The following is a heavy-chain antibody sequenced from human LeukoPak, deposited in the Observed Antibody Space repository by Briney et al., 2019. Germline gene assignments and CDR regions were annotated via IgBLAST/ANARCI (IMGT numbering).Heavy chain of an antibody. Sequence: SETLSLTCTVSGGSISSSNYYWSWIRQPPGKGLEWIGEINHSGNTNYNPSLKSRITISVDTSKNQFSLRLSSVTAADTAVHYCARRVNYDSSGYHAGYFDYWGQGTLVTVSS. CDR1: GGSISSSNYY. D-gene: IGHD3-22*01. CDR2: INHSGNT. V-gene: IGHV4-39*07. J-gene: IGHJ4*02. CDR3: ARRVNYDSSGYHAGYFDY.